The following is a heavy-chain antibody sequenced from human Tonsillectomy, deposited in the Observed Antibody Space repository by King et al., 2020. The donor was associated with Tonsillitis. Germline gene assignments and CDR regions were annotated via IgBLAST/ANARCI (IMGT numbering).Heavy chain of an antibody. V-gene: IGHV7-4-1*02. J-gene: IGHJ3*02. CDR2: INTNSGNP. D-gene: IGHD2-15*01. CDR3: ASEANMVVAAPDAFDI. Sequence: VQLVQSGSELKKPGASVKVSCKASGYTFTHYAMNWVRQAPGQGLEWMGWINTNSGNPTYAQGFTGRFVFSLDTSVSTAYLQINSLKAEDTAIYYCASEANMVVAAPDAFDIWGQGTMVTVSS. CDR1: GYTFTHYA.